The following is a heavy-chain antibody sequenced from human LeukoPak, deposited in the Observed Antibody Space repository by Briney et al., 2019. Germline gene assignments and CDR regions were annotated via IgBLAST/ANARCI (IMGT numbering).Heavy chain of an antibody. D-gene: IGHD2-2*01. Sequence: PSETLSLTCAVYGGSFSSYYWSWIRQPPGKGLEWIGYIYYSGSTNYNPSLKSRVTISVDTSKNQFSLKLSSVTAADTAVYYCARLVVPATMIDYWGQGTLVTVSS. CDR3: ARLVVPATMIDY. V-gene: IGHV4-59*01. CDR2: IYYSGST. CDR1: GGSFSSYY. J-gene: IGHJ4*02.